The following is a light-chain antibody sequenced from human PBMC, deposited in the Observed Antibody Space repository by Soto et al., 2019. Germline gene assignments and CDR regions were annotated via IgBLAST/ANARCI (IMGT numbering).Light chain of an antibody. CDR3: QQSYSTPPT. J-gene: IGKJ4*01. V-gene: IGKV1-39*01. Sequence: DIQMTQSTSTLSASVGDRVAISCLASQSISSNLNWYQQKPGKAPKLLIYAASSLQSGVPSRFSGGGSGTDFTLTISSLQPEDFATYSCQQSYSTPPTFGGGTKVDI. CDR1: QSISSN. CDR2: AAS.